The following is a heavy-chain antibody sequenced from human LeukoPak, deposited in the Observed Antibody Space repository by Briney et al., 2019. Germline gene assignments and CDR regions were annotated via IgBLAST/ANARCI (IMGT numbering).Heavy chain of an antibody. CDR2: IYYSGSTYYSGST. Sequence: SETLSLTCTVSGGSISSYYWTWIRQPPGKGLEWIGYIYYSGSTYYSGSTNYNPSLKSRVTISVDTSKNQFSLKLSSVTAADTAVYYCARFISPESYFYFTYYYYMDVWGKGTTVTVSS. CDR3: ARFISPESYFYFTYYYYMDV. V-gene: IGHV4-59*01. CDR1: GGSISSYY. J-gene: IGHJ6*03. D-gene: IGHD3-10*01.